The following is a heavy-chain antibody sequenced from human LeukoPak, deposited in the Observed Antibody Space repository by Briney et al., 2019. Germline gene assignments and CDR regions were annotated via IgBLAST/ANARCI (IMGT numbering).Heavy chain of an antibody. J-gene: IGHJ4*02. CDR1: GYTFTCYY. CDR2: INPSGGST. Sequence: GASVKVSCKASGYTFTCYYMHWVRQAPGQGLEWMGIINPSGGSTSYAQKFQGRVTMTRDTSTSTVYMELSSLRSEDTAVYYCARADPIFGVVPYFDYWGQGTLVTVSS. CDR3: ARADPIFGVVPYFDY. V-gene: IGHV1-46*01. D-gene: IGHD3-3*01.